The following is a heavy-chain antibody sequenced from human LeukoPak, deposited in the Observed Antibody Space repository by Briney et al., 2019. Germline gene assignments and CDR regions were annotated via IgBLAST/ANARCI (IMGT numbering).Heavy chain of an antibody. D-gene: IGHD3-16*01. J-gene: IGHJ6*03. Sequence: ASVKVSCKASGYTFTSYGISWGRQAPGQGLEWMGWISGYNGNTNYAQKLQGRVTMTTATSKSTTYMELSSLKSEDTAVYYCATTGGDIYYYYMDVWGKGTTVTISS. V-gene: IGHV1-18*01. CDR2: ISGYNGNT. CDR1: GYTFTSYG. CDR3: ATTGGDIYYYYMDV.